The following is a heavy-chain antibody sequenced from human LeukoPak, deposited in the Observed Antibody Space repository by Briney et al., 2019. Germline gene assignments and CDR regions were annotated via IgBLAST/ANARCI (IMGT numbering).Heavy chain of an antibody. Sequence: SETLSLTCTVSGGSISSSSYYWGWLRQPPGTGLEWLGSIYYSGSTYYNPSLKSRVTISVDTSKNQFSLKLSPVTAADTAVYYCARGLGSSWYFYYYMDVWGKGTTVTVSS. V-gene: IGHV4-39*01. CDR1: GGSISSSSYY. D-gene: IGHD6-13*01. CDR3: ARGLGSSWYFYYYMDV. CDR2: IYYSGST. J-gene: IGHJ6*03.